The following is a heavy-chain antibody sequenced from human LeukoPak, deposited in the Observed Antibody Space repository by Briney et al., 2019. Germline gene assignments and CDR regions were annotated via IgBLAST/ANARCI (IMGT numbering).Heavy chain of an antibody. V-gene: IGHV1-69*04. D-gene: IGHD3-22*01. CDR1: GGTFSSYA. CDR3: ALERDYYDSSGYYLD. J-gene: IGHJ4*02. Sequence: SVKVSCKASGGTFSSYAISWVRQAPGQGLEWMGRIIPILGIANYAQKFQGRVTITADKSTSTAYMELSSLRSEDTAVYYCALERDYYDSSGYYLDRGQGTLVTVSS. CDR2: IIPILGIA.